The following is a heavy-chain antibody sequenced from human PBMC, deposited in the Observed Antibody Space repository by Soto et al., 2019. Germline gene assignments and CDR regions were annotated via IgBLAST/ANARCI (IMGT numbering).Heavy chain of an antibody. CDR2: INPNSGDT. D-gene: IGHD3-16*01. CDR3: AGGSGGFGGYGRGGGGPYVDV. CDR1: GYTFTGHY. J-gene: IGHJ6*02. Sequence: QVQLVQSGAEVKKPGASVKVSCKASGYTFTGHYMQWVRQAPGQGLEWMGWINPNSGDTNYAQKCGGRVTRPGDTSHSTVYVGGGGGGSDDRALYYCAGGSGGFGGYGRGGGGPYVDVWGQGTTVTVSS. V-gene: IGHV1-2*02.